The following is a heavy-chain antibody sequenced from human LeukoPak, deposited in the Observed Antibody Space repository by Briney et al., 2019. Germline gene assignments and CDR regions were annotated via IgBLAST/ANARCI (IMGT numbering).Heavy chain of an antibody. V-gene: IGHV3-48*02. J-gene: IGHJ4*02. CDR1: GFTFSTYG. CDR2: ISSGSDSI. Sequence: GGSLRLSCAASGFTFSTYGINCAPQAPGKGLEWVSYISSGSDSIHYADSLKGRFTVSRDNAKNSLFLQMNSLRDEDTAVYYCARAEALLPYLYWGQGTLVTVSS. D-gene: IGHD2-15*01. CDR3: ARAEALLPYLY.